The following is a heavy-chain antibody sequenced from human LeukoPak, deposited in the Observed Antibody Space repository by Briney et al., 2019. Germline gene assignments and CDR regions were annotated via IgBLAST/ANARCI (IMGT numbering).Heavy chain of an antibody. CDR3: AREGGYYDILTGYLYYYYGMDV. Sequence: PGGSLRLSCAASGFTFSSYSMNWVRQAPGKGLEWVSSISSSSSYIYYADSVKGRFTISRDNAKNSLYLQMNSLRAEDTAVYYCAREGGYYDILTGYLYYYYGMDVWGQGTLVTVSS. CDR1: GFTFSSYS. V-gene: IGHV3-21*01. CDR2: ISSSSSYI. D-gene: IGHD3-9*01. J-gene: IGHJ6*02.